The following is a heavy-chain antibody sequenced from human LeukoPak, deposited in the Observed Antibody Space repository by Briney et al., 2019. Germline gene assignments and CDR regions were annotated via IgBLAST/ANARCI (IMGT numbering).Heavy chain of an antibody. CDR3: ARGGGGGYSGYDFDY. CDR2: INPNSGGT. Sequence: GASVKVSCKASGYTFTGYYMHWVRQAPGQGLEWMGWINPNSGGTNYALKFQGRVTMTRDTSISTAYMELSRLRSDDTAVYYCARGGGGGYSGYDFDYWGQGTLVTVSS. V-gene: IGHV1-2*02. J-gene: IGHJ4*02. CDR1: GYTFTGYY. D-gene: IGHD5-12*01.